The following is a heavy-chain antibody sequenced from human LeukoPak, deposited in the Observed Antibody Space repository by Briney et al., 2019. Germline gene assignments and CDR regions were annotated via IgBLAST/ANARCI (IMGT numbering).Heavy chain of an antibody. J-gene: IGHJ4*02. CDR1: GFTFSSYD. CDR2: IGTVGDT. CDR3: ARGGPGYYVDY. Sequence: GGSLRLSCAASGFTFSSYDMHWVSQATGKGLEWVSTIGTVGDTYYPGSVKGRFTISRENAKNSLYLQMNSLRAGDTAVYFCARGGPGYYVDYWGQGTLVTVSS. D-gene: IGHD3-10*01. V-gene: IGHV3-13*01.